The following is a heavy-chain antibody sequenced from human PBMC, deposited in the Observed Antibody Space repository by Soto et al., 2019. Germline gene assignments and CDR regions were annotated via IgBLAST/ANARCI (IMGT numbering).Heavy chain of an antibody. Sequence: QVQLVQSGAEVKKPGSSVKVSCKASGGTFSSYAISWVRQAPGQGLGWMGGIIPIFGTANYAQKFQGRVTMTADESTSTAYMELSSLRSEDTAVYYCARYITIFGVANNWFDPWGQGTLVTVSS. J-gene: IGHJ5*02. CDR2: IIPIFGTA. D-gene: IGHD3-3*01. CDR3: ARYITIFGVANNWFDP. CDR1: GGTFSSYA. V-gene: IGHV1-69*01.